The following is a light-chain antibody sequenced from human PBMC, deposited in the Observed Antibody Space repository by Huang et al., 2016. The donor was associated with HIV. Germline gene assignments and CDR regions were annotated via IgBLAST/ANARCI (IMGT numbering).Light chain of an antibody. Sequence: DIQMTQSPPSLSASVGDRVTITCRASQSISSYLNWYQQKPGKAPKLLIYAASSLQSGVPPRFSGSGSGTDFTLTISSLQPEDVATYYCQQSYSSPPAFGQGTKVEIK. CDR3: QQSYSSPPA. J-gene: IGKJ1*01. CDR2: AAS. CDR1: QSISSY. V-gene: IGKV1-39*01.